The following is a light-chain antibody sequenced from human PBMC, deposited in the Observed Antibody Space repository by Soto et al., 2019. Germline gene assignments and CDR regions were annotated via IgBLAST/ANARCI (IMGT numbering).Light chain of an antibody. CDR3: SSYTNSSTLV. CDR1: RHNVGGYNY. J-gene: IGLJ2*01. CDR2: EVT. Sequence: QSALTQPASVSGSPGQSITISCTGTRHNVGGYNYVSWYQQHPGKAPKLFIFEVTNRPSGISDRFSGSKSGNTASLTISSLQTHDESHYYCSSYTNSSTLVFGGGTKLTVL. V-gene: IGLV2-14*01.